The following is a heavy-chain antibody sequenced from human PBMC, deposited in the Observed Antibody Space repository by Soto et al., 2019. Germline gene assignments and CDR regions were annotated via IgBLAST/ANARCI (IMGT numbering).Heavy chain of an antibody. CDR3: ARLTSPYYYDSSGYYYFDY. Sequence: ASVKVSCKASGYTFTSYGISWVRQAPGQGLEWMGWISAYNGNTNYAQKLQGRVTMTTDTSTNTAYMELRSLRSDDTAVYYCARLTSPYYYDSSGYYYFDYWGQGTLVTVSS. D-gene: IGHD3-22*01. CDR1: GYTFTSYG. J-gene: IGHJ4*02. V-gene: IGHV1-18*01. CDR2: ISAYNGNT.